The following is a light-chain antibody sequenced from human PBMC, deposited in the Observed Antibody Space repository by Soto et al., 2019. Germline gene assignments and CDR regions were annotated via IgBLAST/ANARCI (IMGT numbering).Light chain of an antibody. CDR3: QQYNSYPLT. CDR2: DAS. J-gene: IGKJ4*01. CDR1: QSLSSW. V-gene: IGKV1-5*01. Sequence: DIQMTQSPSTLSASVGDRVTITCRAIQSLSSWLAWFQQKPGRVPKLLIYDASSLESGVPSRFSGSGSGTEFTLTISSLQPDDFATYYCQQYNSYPLTFGGGTKVDIK.